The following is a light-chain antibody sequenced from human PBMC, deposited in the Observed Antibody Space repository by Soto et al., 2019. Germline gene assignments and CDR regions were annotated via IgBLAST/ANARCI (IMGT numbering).Light chain of an antibody. CDR1: QGIGND. CDR3: LQDYYYPYT. J-gene: IGKJ2*01. CDR2: AAS. V-gene: IGKV1-6*01. Sequence: AIQMTQSPSSLSASVGDRVTITCRASQGIGNDLAWYQQKPRKAPKLLIYAASSLQSGVSSRFSGSGSGTDFTLTISSLQPEDFATYYCLQDYYYPYTFGQGTKLEIK.